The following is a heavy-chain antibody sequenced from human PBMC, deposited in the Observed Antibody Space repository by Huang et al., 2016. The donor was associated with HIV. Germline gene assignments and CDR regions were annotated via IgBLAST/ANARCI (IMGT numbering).Heavy chain of an antibody. CDR3: VKGFFYREFDH. J-gene: IGHJ4*02. D-gene: IGHD1-26*01. CDR2: ISNSGAGT. V-gene: IGHV3-23*01. Sequence: EVQLLESGGGLVEPGGSLRLSCAVSGFTFKNSAMSWVRQAPGKGLEWVSGISNSGAGTYYADAVKGRFTISRDNAKSTLYLHMNTPRVEDTAVYYCVKGFFYREFDHWGQGTLVAVSS. CDR1: GFTFKNSA.